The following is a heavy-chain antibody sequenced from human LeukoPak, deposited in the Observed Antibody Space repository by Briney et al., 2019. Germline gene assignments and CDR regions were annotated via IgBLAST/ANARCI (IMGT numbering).Heavy chain of an antibody. CDR2: IIPIFGTA. Sequence: SVKVSCKASGGTLSSYAISWVRQSPGQGLRWLGGIIPIFGTANYAQKFQGRVMITADESTSTAYMELSSLRSEDTAVYYCARVGYDSYYYYYMDVWGKGTTVTVSS. V-gene: IGHV1-69*01. CDR1: GGTLSSYA. J-gene: IGHJ6*03. D-gene: IGHD3-3*01. CDR3: ARVGYDSYYYYYMDV.